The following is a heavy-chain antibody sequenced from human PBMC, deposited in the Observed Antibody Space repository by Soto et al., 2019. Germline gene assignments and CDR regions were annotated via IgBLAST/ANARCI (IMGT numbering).Heavy chain of an antibody. D-gene: IGHD2-2*01. CDR3: ARAGYCSSTSRSKGDYFNGMDV. CDR1: GYTFTSYG. V-gene: IGHV1-18*01. CDR2: ISAYNGNT. Sequence: QVHLVQSGAEVKKPGASVKVSCKASGYTFTSYGISWVRQAPGQGLEWMGWISAYNGNTNYAQKLQGRVTMTTDTSTSTAYMELRSLRSDDTAVYYCARAGYCSSTSRSKGDYFNGMDVWGPGTTVTVSS. J-gene: IGHJ6*02.